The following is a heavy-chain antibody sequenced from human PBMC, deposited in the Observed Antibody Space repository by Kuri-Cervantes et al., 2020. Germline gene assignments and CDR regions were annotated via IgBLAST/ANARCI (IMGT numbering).Heavy chain of an antibody. CDR1: GYTFSGYY. CDR2: INPNSGGT. CDR3: ARDPKRARWVVGLLQLPTGYWFDP. Sequence: ASVKVSCKASGYTFSGYYMHWVRQAPGQGLEWMGWINPNSGGTNCAQKFQGRVTMTRDTSISTAYMELSRLRSDDTAVYYCARDPKRARWVVGLLQLPTGYWFDPWGQGTLITVSS. J-gene: IGHJ5*02. V-gene: IGHV1-2*02. D-gene: IGHD3-22*01.